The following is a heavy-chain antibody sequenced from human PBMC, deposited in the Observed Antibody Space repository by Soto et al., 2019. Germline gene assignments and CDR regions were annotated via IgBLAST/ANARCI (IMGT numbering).Heavy chain of an antibody. D-gene: IGHD2-2*01. V-gene: IGHV4-59*01. CDR3: ARDRGRGWGLGYCISTSCHAPGWFDP. CDR2: IYYSGST. CDR1: GCSISSYY. J-gene: IGHJ5*02. Sequence: SETLSLTCTVSGCSISSYYWSWIRQPPGKGLEWIGYIYYSGSTNYNPSLKSRVTISVDTSKNQFSLKLSSVTAADTAVYYCARDRGRGWGLGYCISTSCHAPGWFDPWGQGTLVTVSS.